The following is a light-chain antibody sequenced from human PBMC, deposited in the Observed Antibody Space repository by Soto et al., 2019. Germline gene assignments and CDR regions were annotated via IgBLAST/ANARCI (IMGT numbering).Light chain of an antibody. J-gene: IGKJ1*01. V-gene: IGKV1-5*03. CDR1: QNINWY. CDR3: QQYNTYWT. CDR2: EAA. Sequence: DIQMTQSPSTLSASVGDRVTITCRASQNINWYLAWYQQKPGKAPKLLISEAASLPRGVPSRFSGSGSGTEFTLTISSLQPDDFATYYCQQYNTYWTFGQGTLVDIK.